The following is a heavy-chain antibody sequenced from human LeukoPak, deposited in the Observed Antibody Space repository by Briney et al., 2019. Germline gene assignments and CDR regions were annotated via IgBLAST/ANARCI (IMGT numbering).Heavy chain of an antibody. Sequence: PSGGSLRLSCAASGFTVSSNYMSWVRQAPGKGLEWVSIISATSTYTYYADSVKGRFTISRDNSKSTLYLQMSSLRAEDTAVYYCSKGGRLQPSDYWGQGTLVTVSS. J-gene: IGHJ4*02. V-gene: IGHV3-23*01. CDR2: ISATSTYT. D-gene: IGHD1-26*01. CDR3: SKGGRLQPSDY. CDR1: GFTVSSNY.